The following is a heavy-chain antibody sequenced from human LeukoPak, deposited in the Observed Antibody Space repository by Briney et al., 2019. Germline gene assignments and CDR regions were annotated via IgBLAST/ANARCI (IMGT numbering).Heavy chain of an antibody. J-gene: IGHJ4*02. V-gene: IGHV4-59*01. Sequence: PSETLSLTCTVSGGSISSYFWSWIRQPPGKGLEWIGYVYYSGGTNYNPSLKSRVTISVDTSKKQFSLKLSSVTAADTAVYYCAREDSSGYSYFDYWGQGTLVTVSS. CDR2: VYYSGGT. D-gene: IGHD3-22*01. CDR1: GGSISSYF. CDR3: AREDSSGYSYFDY.